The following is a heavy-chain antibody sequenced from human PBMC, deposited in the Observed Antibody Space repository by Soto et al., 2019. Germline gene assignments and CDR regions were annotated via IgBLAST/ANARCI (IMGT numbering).Heavy chain of an antibody. CDR3: TRDYYDSSGYYPKFDY. CDR2: INAGNGNT. Sequence: ASVKVSCKASGYTFTIYAMHWVLQAPGQRLEWMGWINAGNGNTKYSQRFQGRVTITRDTSASTAYMELSSLRSEDTAVYYCTRDYYDSSGYYPKFDYWGQGTLVTVSS. J-gene: IGHJ4*02. V-gene: IGHV1-3*01. D-gene: IGHD3-22*01. CDR1: GYTFTIYA.